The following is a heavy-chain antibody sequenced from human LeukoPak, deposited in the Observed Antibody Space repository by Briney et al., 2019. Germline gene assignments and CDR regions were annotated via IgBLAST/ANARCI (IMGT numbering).Heavy chain of an antibody. CDR2: INPSGGST. D-gene: IGHD1-1*01. Sequence: GGSLRLSCAASGFTFSSYSMSWVRQAPGKGLEWVSTINPSGGSTYYADSVKGRFTISRDNSKNTVYLQVNSLRAEDTAVYYCAKDRAGTPWADWGQGTLVTVSS. J-gene: IGHJ4*02. CDR3: AKDRAGTPWAD. CDR1: GFTFSSYS. V-gene: IGHV3-23*01.